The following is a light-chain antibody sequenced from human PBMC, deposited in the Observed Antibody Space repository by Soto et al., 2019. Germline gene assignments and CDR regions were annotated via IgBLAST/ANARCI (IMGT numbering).Light chain of an antibody. J-gene: IGLJ1*01. Sequence: QSALTHPASGSGAPGQSIPISCTGTSSEVCGYNYVSWYQQHPGKAPKLMIYDVSNRPSGVSNRFSGSKSGNTASLTISGLQAEDEADYYCSSYTSSSTLPYVFGTGTKVTVL. CDR2: DVS. CDR3: SSYTSSSTLPYV. V-gene: IGLV2-14*01. CDR1: SSEVCGYNY.